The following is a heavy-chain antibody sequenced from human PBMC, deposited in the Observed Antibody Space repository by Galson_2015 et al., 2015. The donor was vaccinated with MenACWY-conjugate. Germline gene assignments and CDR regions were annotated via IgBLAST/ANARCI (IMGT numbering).Heavy chain of an antibody. J-gene: IGHJ5*02. V-gene: IGHV3-15*01. CDR3: TRDRDVGGSRWWFDP. CDR1: GLTFSNVW. D-gene: IGHD2-15*01. Sequence: SLRLSCATSGLTFSNVWMSWVRQAPGKGLEWVARIKCRTDGGTTDYATRVKGRFTILRDDSTNTLYLQMNSLKIEDTAMYFCTRDRDVGGSRWWFDPWGQGTLVTVSS. CDR2: IKCRTDGGTT.